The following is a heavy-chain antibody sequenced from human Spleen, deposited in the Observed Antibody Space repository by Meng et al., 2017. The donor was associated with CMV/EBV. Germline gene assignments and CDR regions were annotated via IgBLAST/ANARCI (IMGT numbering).Heavy chain of an antibody. V-gene: IGHV1-18*01. CDR3: ARDCGSYCYLDY. D-gene: IGHD1-26*01. CDR1: DYTFNNYG. CDR2: ISAYDGET. J-gene: IGHJ4*02. Sequence: SCQASDYTFNNYGITWVRQALGQGLEWMGWISAYDGETHFAQKVQGRLTLTTDTSTNTAYMELRSLRTDDTAVYYCARDCGSYCYLDYWGQGTLVTVSS.